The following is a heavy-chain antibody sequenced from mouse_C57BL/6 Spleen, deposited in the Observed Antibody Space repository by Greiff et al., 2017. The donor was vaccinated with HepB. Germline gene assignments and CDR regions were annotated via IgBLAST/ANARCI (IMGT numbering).Heavy chain of an antibody. CDR3: AGDYGSSY. J-gene: IGHJ2*01. Sequence: EVQLQQSGPELVKPGASVKISCKASGYTFTDYYMNWVKQSHGKSLEWIGDINPNNGGTSYNQKFKGKATLTVDKSSSTAYMELRSPTSEDSAVYYCAGDYGSSYWGQGTTLTVSS. CDR1: GYTFTDYY. CDR2: INPNNGGT. V-gene: IGHV1-26*01. D-gene: IGHD1-1*01.